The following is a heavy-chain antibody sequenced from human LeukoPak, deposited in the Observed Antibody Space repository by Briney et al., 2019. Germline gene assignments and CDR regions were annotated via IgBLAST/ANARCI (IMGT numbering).Heavy chain of an antibody. Sequence: SETLSLTCTVSGASVNLGDYYWTWIRQPPGKALEWIGHIYHSGSSYYNPSLKSRVTISVDTSKNQFSLKLSSVTAADTAVYYCARAILYYDSSGYIDYWGQGTLVTVSS. D-gene: IGHD3-22*01. V-gene: IGHV4-30-4*01. J-gene: IGHJ4*02. CDR1: GASVNLGDYY. CDR2: IYHSGSS. CDR3: ARAILYYDSSGYIDY.